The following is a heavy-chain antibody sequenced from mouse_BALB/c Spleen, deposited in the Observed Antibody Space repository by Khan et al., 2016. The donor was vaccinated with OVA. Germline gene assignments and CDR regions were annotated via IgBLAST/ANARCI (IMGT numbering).Heavy chain of an antibody. Sequence: EVQLQESGPGLVKPSQSLSLTCTVTGYSITSDYAWNWIRQFPGNKLEWMGYISYSGSTGYNPSLKSRLSITRDTSNNQFFLQLNSVTTEDTATYYLARRYYYGHWYFDVWGAGTTVTVSS. V-gene: IGHV3-2*02. D-gene: IGHD1-1*01. J-gene: IGHJ1*01. CDR1: GYSITSDYA. CDR2: ISYSGST. CDR3: ARRYYYGHWYFDV.